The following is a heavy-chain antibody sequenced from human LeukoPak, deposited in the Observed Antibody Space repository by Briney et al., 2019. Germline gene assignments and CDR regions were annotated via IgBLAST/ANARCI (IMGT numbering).Heavy chain of an antibody. CDR2: ITSSGAYI. Sequence: GGSLRLSCAASGFTFSSYSISWVSQAPGKGLEWVSSITSSGAYIDYADSVKDRFTISRDNAKNSLYLQMNSLRAEDTAVYYCARVTFGATTNNYYFYHMDVWGKGTSVTVSS. D-gene: IGHD5-24*01. CDR1: GFTFSSYS. V-gene: IGHV3-21*01. CDR3: ARVTFGATTNNYYFYHMDV. J-gene: IGHJ6*03.